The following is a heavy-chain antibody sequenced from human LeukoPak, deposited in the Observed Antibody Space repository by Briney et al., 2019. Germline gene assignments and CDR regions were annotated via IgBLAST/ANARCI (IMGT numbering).Heavy chain of an antibody. CDR2: IFFSGST. J-gene: IGHJ3*02. D-gene: IGHD5-24*01. V-gene: IGHV4-59*01. CDR1: GASISSDY. CDR3: ARGEMATTEDAFDI. Sequence: SETLSLTCIVSGASISSDYWSWIRQPPGKGLEWIGYIFFSGSTNYNPSLKSRVTMSVDTSKNQFSLNLSSVTAADTAVYYCARGEMATTEDAFDIWGQGTMVTVSS.